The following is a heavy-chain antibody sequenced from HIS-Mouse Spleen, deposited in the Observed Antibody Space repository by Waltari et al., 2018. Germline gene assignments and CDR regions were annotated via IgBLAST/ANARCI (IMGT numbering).Heavy chain of an antibody. V-gene: IGHV3-30*18. J-gene: IGHJ4*02. CDR2: ISYDGNNK. CDR3: AKDKHHAFDY. CDR1: GFTFSSYG. Sequence: QVQLVESGGGVVQPGRSLRLSCAASGFTFSSYGMHWVRQAPGKGLGWVAVISYDGNNKYYADSVKGRFTISRDNSKNTLYLQMNSLRAEDTAVYYCAKDKHHAFDYWGQGTLVTVSS.